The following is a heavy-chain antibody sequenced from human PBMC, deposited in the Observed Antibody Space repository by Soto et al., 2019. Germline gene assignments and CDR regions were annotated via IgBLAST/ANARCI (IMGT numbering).Heavy chain of an antibody. CDR1: GYTFTXYY. J-gene: IGHJ4*02. D-gene: IGHD5-18*01. Sequence: ASVKVSCKASGYTFTXYYMHWVRQAPGQGLEWMGIINPSGGSTSYAQKFQGRVTMTRDTSTSTVYMELSSLRSEDTAMYYCARSYTAMVCFRYWGQGTLVTVSS. CDR2: INPSGGST. CDR3: ARSYTAMVCFRY. V-gene: IGHV1-46*03.